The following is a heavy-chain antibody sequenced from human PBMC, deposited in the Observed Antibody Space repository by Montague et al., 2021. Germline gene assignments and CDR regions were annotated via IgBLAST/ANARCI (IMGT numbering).Heavy chain of an antibody. V-gene: IGHV4-61*01. D-gene: IGHD3-16*01. CDR3: AGWGLIEKYSLDY. J-gene: IGHJ4*02. Sequence: SETLSLTCTVSGGSVSSGSYYWSWIRQPPGKGLEWIGYIYYSGSTNNNPSLKSRVTISVDTSKNQFSLRLSSVTAADTAVYYCAGWGLIEKYSLDYWGQGTLVTVSS. CDR2: IYYSGST. CDR1: GGSVSSGSYY.